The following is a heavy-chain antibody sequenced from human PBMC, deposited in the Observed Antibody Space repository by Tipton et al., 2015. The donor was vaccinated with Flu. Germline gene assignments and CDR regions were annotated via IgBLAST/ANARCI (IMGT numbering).Heavy chain of an antibody. CDR2: IYPTGTT. V-gene: IGHV4-39*02. D-gene: IGHD2-2*01. Sequence: VKPSETLSLTCTVSSGSIRSTNYFCAWIRQPPGKRLELIGSIYPTGTTYYNPSLKSRVTISVDTSKNQFSLKLSSVTAADTAVYYCARDTSLIPGALVYWGQGTLVTVTS. CDR3: ARDTSLIPGALVY. CDR1: SGSIRSTNYF. J-gene: IGHJ4*02.